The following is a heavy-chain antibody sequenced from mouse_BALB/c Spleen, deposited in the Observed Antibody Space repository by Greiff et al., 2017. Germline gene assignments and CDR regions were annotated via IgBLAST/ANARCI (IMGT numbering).Heavy chain of an antibody. D-gene: IGHD2-1*01. CDR3: ARNHYGNFPFAY. CDR2: IWSGGST. V-gene: IGHV2-2*02. Sequence: QVQLQQSGPGLVQPSQSLSITCTVSGFSLTSYGVHWVRQSPGKGLEWLGVIWSGGSTDYNAAFISRLSISKDNSKSQVFFKMNSLQANDTAIYYCARNHYGNFPFAYWGQGTLVTVSA. CDR1: GFSLTSYG. J-gene: IGHJ3*01.